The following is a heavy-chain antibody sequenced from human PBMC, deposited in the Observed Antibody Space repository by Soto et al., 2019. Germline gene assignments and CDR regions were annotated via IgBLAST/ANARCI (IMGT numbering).Heavy chain of an antibody. D-gene: IGHD2-15*01. CDR2: IYYSGST. Sequence: QVQLQESGPGLVKPSQTLSLTCTVSGGSISSGGYYWSWIRQHPGKGLEWIGYIYYSGSTYYNPSLKSRVTISVDTSKNQFSLKLSSVTAADTAVYYCARDKSGLIGYCSGGSCFGRRNNAFDIWGQGTMVTVSS. J-gene: IGHJ3*02. CDR1: GGSISSGGYY. CDR3: ARDKSGLIGYCSGGSCFGRRNNAFDI. V-gene: IGHV4-31*03.